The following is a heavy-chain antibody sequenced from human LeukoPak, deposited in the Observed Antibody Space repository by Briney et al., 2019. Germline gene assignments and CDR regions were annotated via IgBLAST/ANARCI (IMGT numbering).Heavy chain of an antibody. CDR1: GGSISSSSYY. Sequence: PSETLSLTCTVSGGSISSSSYYWGWIRQPPGKGLEWIGSIYFSGSTYYNPSLKSRVTISVDTSKNQFSLKLSSVTAADTAVYYCAREVPLYSYGRYYYYYYMDVWGKGTTVTVSS. CDR2: IYFSGST. CDR3: AREVPLYSYGRYYYYYYMDV. J-gene: IGHJ6*03. V-gene: IGHV4-39*07. D-gene: IGHD5-18*01.